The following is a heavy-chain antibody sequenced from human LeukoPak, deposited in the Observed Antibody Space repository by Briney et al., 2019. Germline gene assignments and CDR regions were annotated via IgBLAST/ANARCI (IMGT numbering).Heavy chain of an antibody. J-gene: IGHJ3*02. CDR2: INPDGSEK. D-gene: IGHD5-24*01. CDR1: GFTVSSNS. Sequence: GGSLRLSCTVSGFTVSSNSWSWVRQAPGKGLEWVASINPDGSEKYSVDSVKGRFTISRDNAKNSLYLQMNSLRAEDTAVYYCARGRDGYNLVDAFDIWGQGIMVTVSS. CDR3: ARGRDGYNLVDAFDI. V-gene: IGHV3-7*01.